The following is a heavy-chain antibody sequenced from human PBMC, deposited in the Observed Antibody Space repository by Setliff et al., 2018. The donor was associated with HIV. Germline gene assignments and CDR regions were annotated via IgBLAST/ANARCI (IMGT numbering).Heavy chain of an antibody. CDR1: GVTLDTSD. V-gene: IGHV3-23*01. D-gene: IGHD6-19*01. CDR3: AKDVSVRGSGFKGASDL. J-gene: IGHJ3*01. Sequence: LRLSCEVSGVTLDTSDIHWVRQAPGMGFEWVSSFTGGFAYYADSVKGRFSISRDNFKNILYLQMNSLRVDDMAMYYCAKDVSVRGSGFKGASDLWGQGTRVTVSS. CDR2: FTGGFA.